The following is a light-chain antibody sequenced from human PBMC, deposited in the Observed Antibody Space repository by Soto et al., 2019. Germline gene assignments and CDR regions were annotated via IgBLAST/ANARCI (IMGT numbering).Light chain of an antibody. CDR2: EVS. Sequence: QCALTQPASVSGSPGQSITISCTGTSSDVGGYNYVSWYQQHPGKAPKLMIYEVSNRPSGVSNRFSGSKSGNTASLTISGLQAEDEADYTSSSTRVFGGGTKLTVL. J-gene: IGLJ3*02. CDR3: SSTRV. V-gene: IGLV2-14*01. CDR1: SSDVGGYNY.